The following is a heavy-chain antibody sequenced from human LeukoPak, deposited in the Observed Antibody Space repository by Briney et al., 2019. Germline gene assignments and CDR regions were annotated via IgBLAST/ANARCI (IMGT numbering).Heavy chain of an antibody. Sequence: SETLSLTCAVYGGSFSGYYWSWIRQPPGKGLEWIGEINHSGSTNYNPSLKSRVTTSVDTSKNQFSLKLSSVTAADTAVYYCARRGSSGWSQNIYYYYYYYMDVWGKGTTVTVSS. CDR2: INHSGST. D-gene: IGHD6-19*01. V-gene: IGHV4-34*01. J-gene: IGHJ6*03. CDR1: GGSFSGYY. CDR3: ARRGSSGWSQNIYYYYYYYMDV.